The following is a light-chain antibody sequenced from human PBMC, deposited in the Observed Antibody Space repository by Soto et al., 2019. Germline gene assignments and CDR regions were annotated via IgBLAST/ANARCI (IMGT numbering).Light chain of an antibody. CDR2: DAS. J-gene: IGKJ3*01. CDR3: QQRSNWPPFT. V-gene: IGKV3-11*01. CDR1: QGVSSY. Sequence: EIVLTQSPATLSLSPGERATLSCRASQGVSSYLAWYQQKPGQAPRLLVYDASNRATGVPARFSGSGSGTDFTLTISSLEPEDFVVYYCQQRSNWPPFTFGPGTKVDIK.